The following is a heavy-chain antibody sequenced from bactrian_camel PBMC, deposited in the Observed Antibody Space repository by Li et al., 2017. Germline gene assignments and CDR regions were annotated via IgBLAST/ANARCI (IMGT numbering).Heavy chain of an antibody. CDR3: AAALRPMLCATATYSA. V-gene: IGHV3S40*01. Sequence: VQLVESGGGLVHPGGSLRLSCAASGFTFSGYHMSWFRQAPGKGLEWVSTIDVGGTTTYYADSVKGRFTVSRDNVKRTLYPQMDNLKPADTALYTCAAALRPMLCATATYSAWGQGTQVTVS. J-gene: IGHJ6*01. D-gene: IGHD3*01. CDR1: GFTFSGYH. CDR2: IDVGGTTT.